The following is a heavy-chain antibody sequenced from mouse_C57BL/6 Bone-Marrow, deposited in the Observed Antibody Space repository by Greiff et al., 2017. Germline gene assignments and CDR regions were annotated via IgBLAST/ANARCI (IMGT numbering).Heavy chain of an antibody. J-gene: IGHJ2*01. CDR2: ISSGSSTI. CDR3: ARRDYYGSSSSFDY. D-gene: IGHD1-1*01. CDR1: GFTFSDYG. Sequence: EVQLVESGGGLVKPGGSLKLSCAASGFTFSDYGMHWVRQAPEKGLEWVAYISSGSSTIYYADTVKGRFTISRDNAKNTLFLQMTSLRSEDTAMYYCARRDYYGSSSSFDYWGQGTTLTVSS. V-gene: IGHV5-17*01.